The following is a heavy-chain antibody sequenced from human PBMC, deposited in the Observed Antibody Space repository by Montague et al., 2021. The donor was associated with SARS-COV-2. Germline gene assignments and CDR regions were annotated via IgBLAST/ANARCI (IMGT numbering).Heavy chain of an antibody. V-gene: IGHV3-30*18. D-gene: IGHD5-18*01. CDR3: AKDSGGYGSYYFHQ. Sequence: SLRLSCAASGSTFSTYAIHWVRQAPAKGLEWVAVISYDGSVAYYADSVKGRFTISRDNSKNTLYLQMNSLGAEDTAVYYCAKDSGGYGSYYFHQWGQGTLVTVSS. CDR1: GSTFSTYA. J-gene: IGHJ4*02. CDR2: ISYDGSVA.